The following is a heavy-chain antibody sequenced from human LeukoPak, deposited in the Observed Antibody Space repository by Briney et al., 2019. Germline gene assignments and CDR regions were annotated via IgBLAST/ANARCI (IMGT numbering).Heavy chain of an antibody. Sequence: SETLSLTCTVSGGSISSSSYYWGWIRQPPGKGLEWIGRIYYSGSTYYNPSLKSRVTISVDTSKNQFSLKLSSVTAADTAVYYCARVGPLRYYDFWSGPPNWFDPWGQGTLVTVSS. J-gene: IGHJ5*02. CDR1: GGSISSSSYY. V-gene: IGHV4-39*01. CDR2: IYYSGST. CDR3: ARVGPLRYYDFWSGPPNWFDP. D-gene: IGHD3-3*01.